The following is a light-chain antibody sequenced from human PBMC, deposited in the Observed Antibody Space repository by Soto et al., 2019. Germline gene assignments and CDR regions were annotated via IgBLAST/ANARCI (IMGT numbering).Light chain of an antibody. CDR2: DVS. J-gene: IGKJ4*01. CDR3: QRRTSCPT. CDR1: QSVTSA. V-gene: IGKV3-11*01. Sequence: EIVLTQSPATLSLSPGDRATLSCRASQSVTSALAWFQQKPGQAPRLLIYDVSRRATGIPARFSGSGSGTDFTLTISSLVPEEVAGYYCQRRTSCPTFGGGTKVEIK.